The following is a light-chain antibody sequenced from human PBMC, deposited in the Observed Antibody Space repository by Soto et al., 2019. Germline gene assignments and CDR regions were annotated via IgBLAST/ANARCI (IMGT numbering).Light chain of an antibody. Sequence: QSALTQPRSVSGSPGQSVAISCTGTSSDVGNYDFVSWYQQHPGKAPKLMIYDVHKRPSGVPDRFSASKSGNTASLTISGLQAEDEADYYCCSYAGSYSYVFGTGTKVTVL. CDR3: CSYAGSYSYV. J-gene: IGLJ1*01. CDR1: SSDVGNYDF. CDR2: DVH. V-gene: IGLV2-11*01.